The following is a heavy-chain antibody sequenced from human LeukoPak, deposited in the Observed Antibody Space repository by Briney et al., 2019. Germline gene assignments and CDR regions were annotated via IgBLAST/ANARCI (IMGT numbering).Heavy chain of an antibody. D-gene: IGHD4-11*01. CDR1: GDSISSGIHY. V-gene: IGHV4-61*02. CDR3: ARGRVSSSTWYSTYYYYFYMDV. Sequence: PSETLSLTCTVSGDSISSGIHYWSWIRRPAGTGLEWIGRIYTSGSTNYNPSLKSRVTISLDTSKNQFSLRLRSVTAADTAVYFCARGRVSSSTWYSTYYYYFYMDVWGKGTTVTVSS. CDR2: IYTSGST. J-gene: IGHJ6*03.